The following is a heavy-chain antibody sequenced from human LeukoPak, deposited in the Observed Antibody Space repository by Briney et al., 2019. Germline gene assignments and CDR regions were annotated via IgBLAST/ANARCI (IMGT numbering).Heavy chain of an antibody. D-gene: IGHD4-17*01. V-gene: IGHV3-33*01. J-gene: IGHJ4*02. CDR2: IWYDGSNK. CDR3: ARDWEEDYGDPG. CDR1: GFTFSSYG. Sequence: PGRSLRLSCAASGFTFSSYGMHWVRQAPGKGLEWVAVIWYDGSNKYYADSVKGRFTISRDNAKNSLYLQMNSLRAEDTAVYYCARDWEEDYGDPGWGQGTLVTVSS.